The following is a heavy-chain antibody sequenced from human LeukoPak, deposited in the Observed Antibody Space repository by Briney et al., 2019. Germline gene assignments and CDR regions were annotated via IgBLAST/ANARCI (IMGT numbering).Heavy chain of an antibody. CDR3: ARVQSYYDSSGYYFDY. J-gene: IGHJ4*02. CDR2: IIPILGIA. Sequence: ASVKVSCKASGGTFGSYAISWVRQPPGQGLEWMGRIIPILGIANYAQKFQGRVTITADKSTSTAYMELSSLRSEDTAVYYCARVQSYYDSSGYYFDYWGQGTLVTVSS. CDR1: GGTFGSYA. D-gene: IGHD3-22*01. V-gene: IGHV1-69*04.